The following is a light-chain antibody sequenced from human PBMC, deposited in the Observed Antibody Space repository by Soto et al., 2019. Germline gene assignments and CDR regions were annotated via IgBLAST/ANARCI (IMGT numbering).Light chain of an antibody. CDR2: DAS. CDR3: QQYYGYPWT. J-gene: IGKJ1*01. Sequence: DIQMTQSPFTLSASVGDRVTITCRASQIINNRLAWHQQKPGKAPKVLIYDASNLKSGVPSRFSGSGSGTEFTLTISSLQPDDFATYYCQQYYGYPWTFAQGTKVEIK. V-gene: IGKV1-5*01. CDR1: QIINNR.